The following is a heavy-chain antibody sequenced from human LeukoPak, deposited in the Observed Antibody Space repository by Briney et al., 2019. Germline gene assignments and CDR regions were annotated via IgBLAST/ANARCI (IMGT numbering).Heavy chain of an antibody. CDR2: IYYSGST. CDR1: GGSISSSSYY. CDR3: TAGRSDYFDF. D-gene: IGHD6-25*01. J-gene: IGHJ4*02. V-gene: IGHV4-39*01. Sequence: SETLSLTCTVSGGSISSSSYYWGWIRQPPRKGLEWIGSIYYSGSTYYNPSLKSRVTISVDTSKNQFSLKLSSVTAADTAVYYCTAGRSDYFDFWGQGTLVTVPS.